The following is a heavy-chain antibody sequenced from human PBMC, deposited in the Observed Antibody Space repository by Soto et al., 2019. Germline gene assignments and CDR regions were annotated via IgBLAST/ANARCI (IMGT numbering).Heavy chain of an antibody. D-gene: IGHD3-22*01. V-gene: IGHV3-64*01. Sequence: GGSLRLSCAASGFALSGYAMDWVRQAPGKGLECVSGISGNGGGTYYANSVQGRFTISRDNSKNTVYLQMNSLRPEDMAVYYCAKPVDYYDSSGPFDYWGQGTLVTVSS. CDR1: GFALSGYA. J-gene: IGHJ4*02. CDR2: ISGNGGGT. CDR3: AKPVDYYDSSGPFDY.